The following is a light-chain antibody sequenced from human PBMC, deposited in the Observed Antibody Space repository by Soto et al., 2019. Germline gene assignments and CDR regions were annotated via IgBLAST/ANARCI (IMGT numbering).Light chain of an antibody. J-gene: IGLJ2*01. Sequence: SYELTQPPSVSVAPGQTARITCGGNNIGSESVHWYQKKPGQAPVLVVYDDSDRPSGLPERFSGSNSGNTATLTISRVEAGDEADYYCQVWDRSSDHRGVFGGGTKLTVL. CDR1: NIGSES. CDR3: QVWDRSSDHRGV. V-gene: IGLV3-21*02. CDR2: DDS.